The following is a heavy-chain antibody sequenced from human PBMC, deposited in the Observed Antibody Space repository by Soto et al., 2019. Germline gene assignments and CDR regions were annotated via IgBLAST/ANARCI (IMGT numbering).Heavy chain of an antibody. V-gene: IGHV5-51*01. CDR3: ARHFDSSGYYPDY. CDR2: IYPGDSDV. Sequence: PXESLKISCQGSGYRFASYWIAWVRQMPGRGLEGVGIIYPGDSDVKYSPSFQGQVTISADRSNSTAYLQWGSLKASDTAMYFCARHFDSSGYYPDYWGQGKQVTVSS. CDR1: GYRFASYW. J-gene: IGHJ4*02. D-gene: IGHD3-22*01.